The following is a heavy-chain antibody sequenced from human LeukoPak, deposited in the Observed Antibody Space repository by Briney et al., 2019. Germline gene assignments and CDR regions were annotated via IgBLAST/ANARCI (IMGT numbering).Heavy chain of an antibody. CDR1: GGSISSSSYY. J-gene: IGHJ4*02. CDR2: IYYSGST. Sequence: SETLSLTCTVSGGSISSSSYYWGWIRQPPGKGLEWIGSIYYSGSTYYNPSLKSRVTISVDTSKNQFSLKLSSVTAADTAVYYCARDLSVVVPAATTNFDYWGQGTLVTVSS. CDR3: ARDLSVVVPAATTNFDY. D-gene: IGHD2-2*01. V-gene: IGHV4-39*07.